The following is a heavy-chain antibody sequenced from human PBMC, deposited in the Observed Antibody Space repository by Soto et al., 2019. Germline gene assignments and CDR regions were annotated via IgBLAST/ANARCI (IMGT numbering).Heavy chain of an antibody. Sequence: SETLSLTCTVSGGSISSSSYYWGWIRQPPGKGLEWIGSIYYSGSTYYNPSLKSRVTISVDTSKNQFSLKLSSVTAADTAVYYCARQGSSSWYYYYYGMDVWGQGTTVTVSS. V-gene: IGHV4-39*01. J-gene: IGHJ6*02. CDR1: GGSISSSSYY. CDR2: IYYSGST. CDR3: ARQGSSSWYYYYYGMDV. D-gene: IGHD6-13*01.